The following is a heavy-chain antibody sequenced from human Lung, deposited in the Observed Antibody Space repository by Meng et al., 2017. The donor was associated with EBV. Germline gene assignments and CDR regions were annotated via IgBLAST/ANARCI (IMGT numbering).Heavy chain of an antibody. Sequence: QVPLEESLPGLVQPPGTPSLTCAVSGGSISSSNWWNWVRQPPGKGLEWIGEIYDGGFTNYNPSLKSRVTISLDKSKNQFSLKLTSVTAADTAVYYCARKDGNGWWYFDLWGRGTLVTVSS. CDR2: IYDGGFT. J-gene: IGHJ2*01. CDR3: ARKDGNGWWYFDL. CDR1: GGSISSSNW. V-gene: IGHV4-4*03. D-gene: IGHD6-19*01.